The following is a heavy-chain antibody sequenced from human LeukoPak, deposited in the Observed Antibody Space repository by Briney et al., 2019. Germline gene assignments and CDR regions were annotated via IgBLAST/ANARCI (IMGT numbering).Heavy chain of an antibody. J-gene: IGHJ4*02. CDR1: GYTFTNYY. V-gene: IGHV1-46*01. CDR2: INPSGGST. D-gene: IGHD1-26*01. Sequence: ASVKVSCKASGYTFTNYYIHWVRQAPGQGLEWMGIINPSGGSTSYAQKLQGRVTMTTDTSTSTAYMDLRSLRSDDTAVYYCARDPSLIVGATISFFDYWGQGTLVTVSS. CDR3: ARDPSLIVGATISFFDY.